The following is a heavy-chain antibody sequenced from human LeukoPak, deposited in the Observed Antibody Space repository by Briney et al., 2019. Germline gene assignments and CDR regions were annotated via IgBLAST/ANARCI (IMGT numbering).Heavy chain of an antibody. J-gene: IGHJ3*02. CDR2: IKQDGSEK. V-gene: IGHV3-7*03. CDR3: VKGYSSSWLDAFDI. CDR1: GFTFSSYW. D-gene: IGHD6-13*01. Sequence: PGGSLRLSCAASGFTFSSYWMSWVRQAPGKGLEWVANIKQDGSEKYYVDSVKGRFTTSRDNAKNSLSLQMNSLRAEDTALYYCVKGYSSSWLDAFDIWGQGTMVTVSS.